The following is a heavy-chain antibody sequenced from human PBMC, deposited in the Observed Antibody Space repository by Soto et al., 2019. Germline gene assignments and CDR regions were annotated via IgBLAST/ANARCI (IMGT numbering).Heavy chain of an antibody. J-gene: IGHJ6*02. D-gene: IGHD4-17*01. CDR1: GFPFSRYS. Sequence: GESLKISCAASGFPFSRYSMNWVRQAPGKGLEWVSYISSSSSTIYYADSVKGRFTISRDNAKNSLYLQMNSLRDEDTAVYYCARDTTVTTSWDYYYGMDVWGQGTTVTVSS. CDR3: ARDTTVTTSWDYYYGMDV. CDR2: ISSSSSTI. V-gene: IGHV3-48*02.